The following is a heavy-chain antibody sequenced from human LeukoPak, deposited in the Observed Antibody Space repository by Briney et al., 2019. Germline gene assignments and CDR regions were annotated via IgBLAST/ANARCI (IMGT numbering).Heavy chain of an antibody. CDR1: GFTFSSYG. Sequence: GGSLRLSCAASGFTFSSYGMHWVRRAPGKGLEWVAFIRYDGSNKYYADSVKGRFTISRDNSKNTLYLQMNGLRAEDTAVYYCAKVNIVVVPAAMHGFDYWGQGTLVTVSS. CDR2: IRYDGSNK. D-gene: IGHD2-2*01. CDR3: AKVNIVVVPAAMHGFDY. V-gene: IGHV3-30*02. J-gene: IGHJ4*02.